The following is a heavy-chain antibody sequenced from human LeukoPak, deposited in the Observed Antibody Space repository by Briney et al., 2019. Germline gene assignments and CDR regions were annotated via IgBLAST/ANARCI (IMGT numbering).Heavy chain of an antibody. Sequence: PGGSLRLSCAASGFTISSYGMHWVRQAPGKGLEWVAFVRSDGSIEYYADSVKGRFTISRDNSKNTLYLQMNSLRAEDSAVYYCAKDLGTLISGSYYYYFDYWGQGTLVTVSS. V-gene: IGHV3-30*02. CDR3: AKDLGTLISGSYYYYFDY. CDR2: VRSDGSIE. CDR1: GFTISSYG. J-gene: IGHJ4*02. D-gene: IGHD3-10*01.